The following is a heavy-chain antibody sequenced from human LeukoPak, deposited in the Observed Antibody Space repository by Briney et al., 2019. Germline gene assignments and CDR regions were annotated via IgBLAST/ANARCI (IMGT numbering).Heavy chain of an antibody. V-gene: IGHV3-30*18. CDR2: ISYDGSNK. Sequence: GGSLRLSCAASGLTFSSYGWHWARQAPGKGLEWVAVISYDGSNKYYADSVKGRFTISRDNSKNTLFLQMNSLGAEDTAVYFCAKDNWAGDLLAFDYWGQGTLVTVSS. D-gene: IGHD7-27*01. J-gene: IGHJ4*02. CDR1: GLTFSSYG. CDR3: AKDNWAGDLLAFDY.